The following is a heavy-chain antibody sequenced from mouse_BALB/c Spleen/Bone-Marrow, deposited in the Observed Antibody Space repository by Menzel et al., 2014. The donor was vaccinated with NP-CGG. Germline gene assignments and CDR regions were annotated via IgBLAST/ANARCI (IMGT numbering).Heavy chain of an antibody. Sequence: VKLMVSGAELAKPGASVKMSCKAFGYTFTSYWMHWVKQRPGQGLEWIGYINPSTGYTEYNQKFKDKATLTADKSSSTAYMQLSSLTSEDSAVYYCARDWYFDVWGAGTTVTASS. CDR2: INPSTGYT. J-gene: IGHJ1*01. V-gene: IGHV1-7*01. CDR3: ARDWYFDV. CDR1: GYTFTSYW.